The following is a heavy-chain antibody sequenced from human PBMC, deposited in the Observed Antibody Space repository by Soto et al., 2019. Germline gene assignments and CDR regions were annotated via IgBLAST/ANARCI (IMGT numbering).Heavy chain of an antibody. CDR2: IYHSGST. CDR1: GGSISSGGYS. V-gene: IGHV4-30-2*01. J-gene: IGHJ4*02. D-gene: IGHD3-9*01. CDR3: ARAALTYYDILTGYYKVDYFDY. Sequence: SETLSLTCAVSGGSISSGGYSWSWIRQPPGKGLEWIGYIYHSGSTYYNPSLKSRVTISVDRSRNQFSLKLSSVTAADTAVYYCARAALTYYDILTGYYKVDYFDYWGQGTLVTVSS.